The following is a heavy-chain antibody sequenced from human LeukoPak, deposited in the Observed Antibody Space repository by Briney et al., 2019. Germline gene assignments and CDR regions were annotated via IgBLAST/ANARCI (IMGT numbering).Heavy chain of an antibody. CDR3: AKDSHSGYDFSFDY. D-gene: IGHD5-12*01. V-gene: IGHV3-30*18. Sequence: GGSLRLSCAASGFTFSNYGMHWVRQAPGKGLEWVALISYDGSNKYYADSVKGRFTISRDNFKNTLYLQMNSLRVDDTAVYCCAKDSHSGYDFSFDYWGQGTLVTVSS. J-gene: IGHJ4*02. CDR1: GFTFSNYG. CDR2: ISYDGSNK.